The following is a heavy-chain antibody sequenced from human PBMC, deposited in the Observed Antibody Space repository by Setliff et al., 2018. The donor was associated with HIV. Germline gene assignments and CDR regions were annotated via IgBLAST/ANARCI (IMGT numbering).Heavy chain of an antibody. CDR3: ARIGRTPYYYYYMDV. CDR1: EGLFTNYD. Sequence: ASVKVSCKTSEGLFTNYDFTWLRQATGQGLEWLGWINPNSDNTAYAQKFQGRLTMTRNTSTGTVYMELSSLRSEDTAVYYCARIGRTPYYYYYMDVWGKGTTVTVSS. CDR2: INPNSDNT. J-gene: IGHJ6*03. D-gene: IGHD2-15*01. V-gene: IGHV1-8*01.